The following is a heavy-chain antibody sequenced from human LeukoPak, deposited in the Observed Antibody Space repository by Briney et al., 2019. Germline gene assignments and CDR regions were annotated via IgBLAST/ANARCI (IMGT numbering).Heavy chain of an antibody. CDR1: GFTFSSYG. Sequence: GGSLRLSCAASGFTFSSYGMHWVRQAPGKGLEWVAFIRYDGSNKYYADSVKGRFTISRDNSKNTLYLQMNSLRAEDTAVYYCAKEATSYSSSWFDYWGQGTLVTVSS. D-gene: IGHD6-13*01. J-gene: IGHJ4*02. CDR3: AKEATSYSSSWFDY. CDR2: IRYDGSNK. V-gene: IGHV3-30*02.